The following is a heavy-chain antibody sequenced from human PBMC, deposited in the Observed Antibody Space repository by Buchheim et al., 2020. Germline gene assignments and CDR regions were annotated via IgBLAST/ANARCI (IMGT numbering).Heavy chain of an antibody. CDR3: AKDHSTMVRGVIGYYYYGMDV. D-gene: IGHD3-10*01. J-gene: IGHJ6*02. V-gene: IGHV3-30*18. CDR1: GFTFSSYG. CDR2: ISYDGSNK. Sequence: QVQLVESGGGVVQPGRSLRLSCAASGFTFSSYGMHWVSQAPGKGLEWVAVISYDGSNKYYADSVKGRSTIYRDNSKNTLYLQMNSLRAEDTAVYYCAKDHSTMVRGVIGYYYYGMDVWGQGTT.